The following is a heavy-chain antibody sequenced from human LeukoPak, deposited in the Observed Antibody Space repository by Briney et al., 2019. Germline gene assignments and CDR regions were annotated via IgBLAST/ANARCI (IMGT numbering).Heavy chain of an antibody. V-gene: IGHV4-28*01. CDR3: ARRRRTYYYDSSGPYYYYGMDV. CDR1: GTSISGGNW. J-gene: IGHJ6*02. D-gene: IGHD3-22*01. CDR2: IYYSGST. Sequence: SETLSLTCAVSGTSISGGNWWGWIRQPPGKGLEWIGYIYYSGSTNYNPPLKSRVTISVDTSKNQFSLKLSSVTAADTGVYYCARRRRTYYYDSSGPYYYYGMDVWGQGTTVTVSS.